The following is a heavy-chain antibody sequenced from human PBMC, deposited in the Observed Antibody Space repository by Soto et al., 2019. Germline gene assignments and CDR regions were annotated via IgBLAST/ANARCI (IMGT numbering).Heavy chain of an antibody. CDR2: IIPILDMV. J-gene: IGHJ5*02. CDR3: ARGFAVVPPPDSGLNWFDP. CDR1: GGTLSTYS. V-gene: IGHV1-69*04. Sequence: SVKVSCKASGGTLSTYSIGWVRQAPGQGLEWMGRIIPILDMVNYAQKLQDRVTITADKSTNTAYMGLSSLRSDDTAVYYCARGFAVVPPPDSGLNWFDPWGQGTLVTVSS. D-gene: IGHD2-2*01.